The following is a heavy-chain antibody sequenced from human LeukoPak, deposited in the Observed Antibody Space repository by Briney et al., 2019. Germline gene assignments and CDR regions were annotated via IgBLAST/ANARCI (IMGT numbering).Heavy chain of an antibody. Sequence: GGSLRLSCSASGFIFSNYWMTWVRQAPGKGLEWVANIKQDGSEKYYVDSVKGRFTISRDNAKKSLYLQMNSLRAEDTAVYFCARDMNILQSWDQGTLVTVSS. V-gene: IGHV3-7*04. CDR2: IKQDGSEK. CDR3: ARDMNILQS. D-gene: IGHD2/OR15-2a*01. J-gene: IGHJ5*02. CDR1: GFIFSNYW.